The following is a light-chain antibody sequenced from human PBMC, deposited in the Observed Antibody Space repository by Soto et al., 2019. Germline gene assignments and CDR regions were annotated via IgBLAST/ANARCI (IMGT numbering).Light chain of an antibody. J-gene: IGLJ3*02. V-gene: IGLV2-11*01. CDR3: CSYAGSSYWV. CDR1: SSDIGGYNY. Sequence: QSALTQPRSVSGSPGQSLTVSCTGTSSDIGGYNYVSWYQQHPGKAPKLMIYDVNKRPSGVPDRFSGSKSGNTASLTISGLQAEDEADYYCCSYAGSSYWVFGGGTKVTVL. CDR2: DVN.